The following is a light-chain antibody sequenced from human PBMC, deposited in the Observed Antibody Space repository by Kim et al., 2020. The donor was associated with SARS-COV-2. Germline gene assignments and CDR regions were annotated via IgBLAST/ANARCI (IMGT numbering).Light chain of an antibody. CDR2: GNS. Sequence: QGVTISCTVSSSNIGAGYDVHWYQQLPGTAPKLLIYGNSNRPSGVPDRFSGSKSGTSASLAITGLQAEDEADYYCQSYDSSLSGWVFGGGTQLTVL. CDR3: QSYDSSLSGWV. J-gene: IGLJ3*02. CDR1: SSNIGAGYD. V-gene: IGLV1-40*01.